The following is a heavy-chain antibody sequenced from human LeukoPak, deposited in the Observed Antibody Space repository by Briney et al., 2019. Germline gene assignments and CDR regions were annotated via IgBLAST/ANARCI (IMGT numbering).Heavy chain of an antibody. D-gene: IGHD3-10*01. V-gene: IGHV1-2*02. CDR3: ARDPPPYYYGSGTPPQFDY. Sequence: ASVKVSCKASGYTFTGYYMHWVRQAPGQGLEWMGWINPNSGGTNYAQKFQGRVTMTRDTSISTAYMELSRLRSDDTAVYYCARDPPPYYYGSGTPPQFDYWGQGTLVTVSS. CDR2: INPNSGGT. CDR1: GYTFTGYY. J-gene: IGHJ4*02.